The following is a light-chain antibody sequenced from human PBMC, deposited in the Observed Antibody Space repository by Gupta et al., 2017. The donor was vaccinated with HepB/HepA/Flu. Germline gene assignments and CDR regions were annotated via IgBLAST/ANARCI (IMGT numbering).Light chain of an antibody. CDR1: WSNIGDNT. CDR2: YDD. V-gene: IGLV1-36*01. CDR3: AAWDDSLNGLV. Sequence: QSVVTQPPSVSEAPRQRVTISCSGSWSNIGDNTVNWYQQLPGKAPNLLPYYDDLLPSGVSDRFSGSKSGPSASLTISGLPSEDEADYYCAAWDDSLNGLVFVGGTKLTVL. J-gene: IGLJ3*02.